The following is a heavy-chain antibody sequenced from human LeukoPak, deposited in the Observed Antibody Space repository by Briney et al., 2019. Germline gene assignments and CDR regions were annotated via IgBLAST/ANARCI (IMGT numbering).Heavy chain of an antibody. J-gene: IGHJ4*02. Sequence: SVKVSCKASGDTFGSYTINWVRQAPGQGLEWMGGIIPIFGTTNYAQKFQGRVTITTDESTSTAYMELSGLRSEDTAVYYCAGHGQSGIPLAYWGQGTLVTVSS. CDR1: GDTFGSYT. CDR2: IIPIFGTT. V-gene: IGHV1-69*05. CDR3: AGHGQSGIPLAY. D-gene: IGHD3-10*01.